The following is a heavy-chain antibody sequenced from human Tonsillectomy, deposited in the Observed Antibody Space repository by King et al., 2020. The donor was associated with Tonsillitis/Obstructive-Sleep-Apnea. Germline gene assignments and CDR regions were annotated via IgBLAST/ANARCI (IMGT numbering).Heavy chain of an antibody. CDR3: ARGPAGTFYYYMDV. V-gene: IGHV4-28*05. CDR1: GYSISSNNW. D-gene: IGHD6-13*01. J-gene: IGHJ6*03. CDR2: IYYTGSI. Sequence: VQLQESGPGLVKPSDTLSLTCAVSGYSISSNNWWGWFRQPPGKGLEWIGFIYYTGSIYYNPSLKSRLTMSIDTSKHQFSLRLSSVTAVDTAVYYCARGPAGTFYYYMDVGGKGTTVTVSS.